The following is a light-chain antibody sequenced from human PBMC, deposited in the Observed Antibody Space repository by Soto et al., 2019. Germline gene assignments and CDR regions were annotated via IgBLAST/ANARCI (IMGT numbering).Light chain of an antibody. CDR2: LHSDGSH. CDR1: SGHSTYV. V-gene: IGLV4-69*01. Sequence: QTVVTQPPSASASLGASVKLTCTLNSGHSTYVIAWHQLQPEKGPRYLMKLHSDGSHTKWDGIPARFSGSSSGAERYLTISSLQSEDEADYYCQTWGTGQWVFGGGTKLTVL. J-gene: IGLJ3*02. CDR3: QTWGTGQWV.